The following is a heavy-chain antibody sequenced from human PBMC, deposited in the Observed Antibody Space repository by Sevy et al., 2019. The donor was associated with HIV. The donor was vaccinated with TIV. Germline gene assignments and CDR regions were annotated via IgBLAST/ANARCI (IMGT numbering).Heavy chain of an antibody. V-gene: IGHV3-30-3*01. CDR3: ARTPGDSSGWSGYYYGMDV. CDR1: GFTFSSYA. D-gene: IGHD6-19*01. CDR2: ISYDGSNK. Sequence: GGSLRLSCAASGFTFSSYAMHWVRQAPGKGLEWVAVISYDGSNKYYADSVKGRFTISRDNSKNTLYLQMNSLRAEDTAVYYCARTPGDSSGWSGYYYGMDVWGQGTTVTVSS. J-gene: IGHJ6*02.